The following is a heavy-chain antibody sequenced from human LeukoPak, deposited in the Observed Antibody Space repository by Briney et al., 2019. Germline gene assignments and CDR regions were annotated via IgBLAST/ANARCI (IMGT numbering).Heavy chain of an antibody. D-gene: IGHD6-13*01. CDR2: MNPNSGNT. Sequence: ASVKVSCKASGGTFSSYAISWVRQATGQGLEWMGWMNPNSGNTGYAQKFQGRVTMTRNTSISTAYMELSSLRSEDTAVYYCARGMYSSSCTDYWGQGTLVTVSS. CDR3: ARGMYSSSCTDY. V-gene: IGHV1-8*02. J-gene: IGHJ4*02. CDR1: GGTFSSYA.